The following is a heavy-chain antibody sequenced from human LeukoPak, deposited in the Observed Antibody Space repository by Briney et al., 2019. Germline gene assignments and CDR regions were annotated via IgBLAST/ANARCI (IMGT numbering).Heavy chain of an antibody. Sequence: GESLKISCKGSEYSFTSYWIGWVRQTPGKGLEWMGIIYPDDSDTRYSPSFQGQVTISADKSISTAYLQWSSLKASDTAMYYCARHRGVITMIVARGAFDIWGQGTMVTVSS. V-gene: IGHV5-51*01. D-gene: IGHD3-22*01. CDR3: ARHRGVITMIVARGAFDI. J-gene: IGHJ3*02. CDR2: IYPDDSDT. CDR1: EYSFTSYW.